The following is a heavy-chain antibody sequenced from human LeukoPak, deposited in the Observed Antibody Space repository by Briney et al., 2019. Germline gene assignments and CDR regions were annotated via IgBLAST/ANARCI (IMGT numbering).Heavy chain of an antibody. Sequence: GASVKVSCKASGYTFTGYYMHWVRQAPGQGLEWMGWINPNSGGTNYAQKFQGRVTMTRDTSISTAYMELSRLRSDDTAVYYCARPARARSGAGYCSGGSCLGFDYWGQGTLVTVSS. CDR2: INPNSGGT. D-gene: IGHD2-15*01. V-gene: IGHV1-2*02. J-gene: IGHJ4*02. CDR3: ARPARARSGAGYCSGGSCLGFDY. CDR1: GYTFTGYY.